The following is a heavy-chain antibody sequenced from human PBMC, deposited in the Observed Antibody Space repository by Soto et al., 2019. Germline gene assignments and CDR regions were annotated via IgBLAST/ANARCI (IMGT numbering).Heavy chain of an antibody. D-gene: IGHD3-22*01. Sequence: GDSLKISCRTSGYRFTSYWIAWVRQMPGKGLEWMGIIFPSDSDTRYSPSFQGQVTISADRSTSTVFLQWASLKASDTAVYFCARKDKSGYFNWFDPWGQGTVVTVSS. CDR1: GYRFTSYW. J-gene: IGHJ5*02. V-gene: IGHV5-51*01. CDR2: IFPSDSDT. CDR3: ARKDKSGYFNWFDP.